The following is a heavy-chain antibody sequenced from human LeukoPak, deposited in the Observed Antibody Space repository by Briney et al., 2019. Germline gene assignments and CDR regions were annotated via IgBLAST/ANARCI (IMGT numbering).Heavy chain of an antibody. V-gene: IGHV4-39*01. D-gene: IGHD3-3*01. J-gene: IGHJ4*02. CDR2: IYYSGST. Sequence: SETLSLTCTVSGGSISSSSYYWGWIRQPPGKGLEWIGSIYYSGSTYYNPSLKSRVTISVDTSKNQFSLKLSSVTAADTAVYYCASTGKRYDFGVVIKHQRPRDYWGQGTLVTVSS. CDR3: ASTGKRYDFGVVIKHQRPRDY. CDR1: GGSISSSSYY.